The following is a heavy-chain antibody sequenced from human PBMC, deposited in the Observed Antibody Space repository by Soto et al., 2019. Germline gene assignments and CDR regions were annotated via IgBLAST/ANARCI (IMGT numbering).Heavy chain of an antibody. CDR1: GYTFTSYY. V-gene: IGHV1-46*01. D-gene: IGHD3-3*01. Sequence: QVQLVQSGAEVKKPGASVKVSCKASGYTFTSYYMHWVRQAPGQGLEWTGIINPSGGSTSYAQKFQGRVTMTRDTSTSTVYMELSSLRSEDTAVYYCARGPAATVRFLEWFGWFDPWGQGTLVTVSS. J-gene: IGHJ5*02. CDR3: ARGPAATVRFLEWFGWFDP. CDR2: INPSGGST.